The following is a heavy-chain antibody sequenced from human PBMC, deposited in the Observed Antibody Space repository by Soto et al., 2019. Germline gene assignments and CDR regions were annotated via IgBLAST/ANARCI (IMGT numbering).Heavy chain of an antibody. CDR1: GFTFSTSA. CDR3: ARDQPPTVAGTKFDS. D-gene: IGHD6-19*01. V-gene: IGHV3-23*01. Sequence: GGSLRLSCAASGFTFSTSAMTWVRQAPGKGLEWVSTISGSGSSTFYADSVKGRFTISRDNAKNTLYLQMSSLRADDTAIYYCARDQPPTVAGTKFDSWGQGTLVTVSS. CDR2: ISGSGSST. J-gene: IGHJ4*02.